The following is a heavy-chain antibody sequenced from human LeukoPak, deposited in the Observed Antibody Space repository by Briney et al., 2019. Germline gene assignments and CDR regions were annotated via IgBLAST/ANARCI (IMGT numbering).Heavy chain of an antibody. D-gene: IGHD6-19*01. J-gene: IGHJ3*02. V-gene: IGHV4-61*02. CDR3: ARVFYSSFFDI. CDR2: IYTSGST. CDR1: RGSISSGSYC. Sequence: SQTLSLTCAVSRGSISSGSYCSSCIRQPAGKCLESIGRIYTSGSTNYNPSLKSRVTISVDTSKNQFSLKLSSVTAADTAVYYCARVFYSSFFDIWGQGTMVTVSS.